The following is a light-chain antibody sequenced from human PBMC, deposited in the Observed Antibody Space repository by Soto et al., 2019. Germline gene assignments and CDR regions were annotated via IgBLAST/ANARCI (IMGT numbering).Light chain of an antibody. V-gene: IGLV1-40*01. J-gene: IGLJ2*01. CDR1: SSNIGAGYD. CDR2: GNS. CDR3: QSYDSSLSAVV. Sequence: QSVLTQAPSGSGAPGQRVTISCTGSSSNIGAGYDVHWYQQLPGTAPKLLIYGNSNRPSGVPDRFSGSKSGTSASLAITGLQAEDEADYYCQSYDSSLSAVVFGGGTKLTVL.